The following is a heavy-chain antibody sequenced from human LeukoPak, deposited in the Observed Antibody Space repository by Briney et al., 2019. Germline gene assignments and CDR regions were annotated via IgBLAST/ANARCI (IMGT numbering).Heavy chain of an antibody. CDR1: GGTFTSYG. Sequence: ASVKVSCKASGGTFTSYGISWVRQAPGRGLEWMGGIIPIFGKPSYAQKLQGRVTITADEPASTVYMELSSLRSEDTAVYYCARTDTAVDEPHFYYFYMDVWGRGTTVTISS. D-gene: IGHD5-18*01. V-gene: IGHV1-69*13. CDR2: IIPIFGKP. J-gene: IGHJ6*03. CDR3: ARTDTAVDEPHFYYFYMDV.